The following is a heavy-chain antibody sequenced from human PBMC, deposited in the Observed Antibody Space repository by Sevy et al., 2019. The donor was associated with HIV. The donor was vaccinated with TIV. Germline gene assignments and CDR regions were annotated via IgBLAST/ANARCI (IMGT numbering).Heavy chain of an antibody. Sequence: GGSLRLSCAASGFTFSAHAMHWVRQAPGKGLEWVAVISYDGTSQYYADSVRGRFTISRDISRNTLYLQMNSLGAEDTAVYYWARDASYSVGWYPLNYWGHGTLVTVSS. J-gene: IGHJ4*01. CDR1: GFTFSAHA. D-gene: IGHD6-19*01. CDR2: ISYDGTSQ. V-gene: IGHV3-30-3*01. CDR3: ARDASYSVGWYPLNY.